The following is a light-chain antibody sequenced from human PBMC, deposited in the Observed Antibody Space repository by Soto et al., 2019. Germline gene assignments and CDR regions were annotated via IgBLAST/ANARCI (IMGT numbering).Light chain of an antibody. J-gene: IGKJ1*01. CDR3: QQSYSTLWA. CDR2: AAS. Sequence: DIQMTQSPSSLSASVGDRVTITCRASQSISSYLNWYQQKPGKAPKLLIYAASSLQSGVPSRFSGSGSGTDFTITISSLQPEDFATYYWQQSYSTLWAFGQGTKVEIK. V-gene: IGKV1-39*01. CDR1: QSISSY.